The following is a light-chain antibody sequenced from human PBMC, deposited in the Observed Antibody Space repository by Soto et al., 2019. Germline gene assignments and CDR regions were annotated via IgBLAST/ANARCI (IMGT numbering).Light chain of an antibody. J-gene: IGKJ3*01. CDR2: AAS. V-gene: IGKV1-39*01. Sequence: DIQMTQSPSSLSASVGDRVTITCRASQSISSYLNWYQQKPGKAPKFLIYAASSLQSGVPSRFSGSGSGTGFTLTISSLQPEDFATYYCQQSYRTPLTFGPGTKVDIK. CDR3: QQSYRTPLT. CDR1: QSISSY.